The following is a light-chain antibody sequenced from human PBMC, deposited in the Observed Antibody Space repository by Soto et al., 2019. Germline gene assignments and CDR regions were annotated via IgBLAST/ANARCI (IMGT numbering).Light chain of an antibody. J-gene: IGLJ3*02. Sequence: QSALTQPASVSGSPGQSITISCTGTSSDIGSYNLVSWYQHHPGTAPQLIIYEVTKRPSGVSGHFSGSKSGNTASLTISGLQAEDEADYYCCSYARSNPFWVFGGGTKVTVL. CDR2: EVT. CDR1: SSDIGSYNL. CDR3: CSYARSNPFWV. V-gene: IGLV2-23*02.